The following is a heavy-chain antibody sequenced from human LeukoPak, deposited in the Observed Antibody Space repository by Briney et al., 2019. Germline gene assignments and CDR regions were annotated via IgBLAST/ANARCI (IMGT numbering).Heavy chain of an antibody. D-gene: IGHD5-18*01. Sequence: TSETLSLTCAVYGGSFSGYYWNWIRQPPGKGLEWIGEINHSGSTNYNPSLKSRVTISVDTSKNQFSLRLSSVTAADTAVYYCARGFLRGYSRRYFDLWGRGTLVTVSS. V-gene: IGHV4-34*01. CDR1: GGSFSGYY. J-gene: IGHJ2*01. CDR3: ARGFLRGYSRRYFDL. CDR2: INHSGST.